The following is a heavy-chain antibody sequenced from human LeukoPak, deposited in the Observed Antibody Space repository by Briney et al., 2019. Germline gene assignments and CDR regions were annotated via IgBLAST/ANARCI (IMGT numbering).Heavy chain of an antibody. V-gene: IGHV4-34*12. Sequence: SETLSLTCAVYGGSSSGYYWSWIPHPPGRGRGWVGEFIVVGSTNYNPSLKSRVTVSVDTSKNQFSLKLSSVTAADTAVYYCARPRHRGYCSGGSCYSGMYYFDYWGQGTLVTVSS. CDR3: ARPRHRGYCSGGSCYSGMYYFDY. CDR2: FIVVGST. J-gene: IGHJ4*02. CDR1: GGSSSGYY. D-gene: IGHD2-15*01.